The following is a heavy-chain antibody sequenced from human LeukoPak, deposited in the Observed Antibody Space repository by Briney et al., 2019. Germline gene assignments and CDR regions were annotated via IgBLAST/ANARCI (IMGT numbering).Heavy chain of an antibody. D-gene: IGHD3-22*01. CDR2: IYYSGST. Sequence: SETLSLTCTVSGGSISSSSYYWGWIRQPPGKGLEWIGSIYYSGSTYYNPSLKSRVTISVGTSKNQFSLKLSSVTAADTAVYYCASTYAYITMITGLHWGQGTLVTVSS. J-gene: IGHJ4*02. CDR1: GGSISSSSYY. V-gene: IGHV4-39*01. CDR3: ASTYAYITMITGLH.